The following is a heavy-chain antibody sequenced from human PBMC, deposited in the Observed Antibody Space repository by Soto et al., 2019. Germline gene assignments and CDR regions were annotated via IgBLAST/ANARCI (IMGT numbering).Heavy chain of an antibody. CDR3: ARGHSTDCSNGVCSFFYNHEMDV. D-gene: IGHD2-8*01. J-gene: IGHJ6*02. CDR1: GYSFTDYH. V-gene: IGHV1-2*04. Sequence: SVKVSCKASGYSFTDYHVHWVRQAPGQGLEWLGRINPKSGGTSTAQKFQGWVTMTRDTSINTAYMDLTRLRSDDTAVYYCARGHSTDCSNGVCSFFYNHEMDVWGQGTPITV. CDR2: INPKSGGT.